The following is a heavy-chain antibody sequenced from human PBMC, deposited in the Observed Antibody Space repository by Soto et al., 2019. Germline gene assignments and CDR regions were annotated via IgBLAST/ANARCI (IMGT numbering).Heavy chain of an antibody. J-gene: IGHJ6*02. CDR2: ISYDGSNK. V-gene: IGHV3-30*18. D-gene: IGHD5-18*01. CDR3: AKDSSDTAIYYYGMDV. CDR1: GFTFSSYG. Sequence: PGGSLRLSCAASGFTFSSYGMHWVRQAPGKGLEWVAVISYDGSNKYYADSVKGRFTISRDNSKNTLYLQMNSLRAEDTAVYYCAKDSSDTAIYYYGMDVWGQGTTVTVSS.